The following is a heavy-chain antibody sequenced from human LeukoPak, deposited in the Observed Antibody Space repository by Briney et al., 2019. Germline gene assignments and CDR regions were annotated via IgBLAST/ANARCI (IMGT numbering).Heavy chain of an antibody. CDR1: GYTFTSYY. J-gene: IGHJ4*02. CDR3: ARDHNYYDTSGYYYGSESYFDY. V-gene: IGHV1-46*01. CDR2: INPSGGST. D-gene: IGHD3-22*01. Sequence: ASVKVSCKASGYTFTSYYMHWVRQAPGQGLEWMGIINPSGGSTSYAQKFQGRVTMTRDTSTSTVYMELSSLRSDDTAVYYCARDHNYYDTSGYYYGSESYFDYWGQGTLVTVSS.